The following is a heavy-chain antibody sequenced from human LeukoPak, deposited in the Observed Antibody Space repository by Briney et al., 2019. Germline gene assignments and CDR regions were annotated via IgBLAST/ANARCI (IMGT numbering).Heavy chain of an antibody. CDR1: GYTFTSYD. J-gene: IGHJ6*02. CDR3: ARGGYYYYGMDV. V-gene: IGHV1-8*01. Sequence: ASVKVSCKASGYTFTSYDIHWVRQATGQGLAWMGWMNPHSGNTGYAQKFQGRVTMTRNTSISTAYMELSSLRSEDTAVYYCARGGYYYYGMDVWGQGTTVTVSS. CDR2: MNPHSGNT.